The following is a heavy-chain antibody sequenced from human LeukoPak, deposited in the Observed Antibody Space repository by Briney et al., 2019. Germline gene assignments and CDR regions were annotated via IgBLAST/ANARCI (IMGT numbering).Heavy chain of an antibody. Sequence: PGGSLRLSCAASGFTFSNYWMHWVRQARGKGLVWVSRINSDGNVTNYADSVKGRFTISRDNAKNMLDLQMNSLRAEDTAVYYCARVRYCDYWGQGTLVSVSS. V-gene: IGHV3-74*01. D-gene: IGHD2-15*01. CDR3: ARVRYCDY. CDR1: GFTFSNYW. CDR2: INSDGNVT. J-gene: IGHJ4*02.